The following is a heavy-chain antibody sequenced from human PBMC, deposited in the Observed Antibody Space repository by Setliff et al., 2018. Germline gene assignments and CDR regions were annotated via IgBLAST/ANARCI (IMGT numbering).Heavy chain of an antibody. Sequence: PSETLSLTCIVAGDSISNTGYYWGWIRQPPGKGLEWLGRIYNSGTTNYNPSLKSRVTISADTSNNSFSLNLFSVTAADTAAYYCAGRDYSGGDSWGHGTLVTVSS. CDR2: IYNSGTT. CDR1: GDSISNTGYY. J-gene: IGHJ5*01. CDR3: AGRDYSGGDS. D-gene: IGHD4-4*01. V-gene: IGHV4-39*02.